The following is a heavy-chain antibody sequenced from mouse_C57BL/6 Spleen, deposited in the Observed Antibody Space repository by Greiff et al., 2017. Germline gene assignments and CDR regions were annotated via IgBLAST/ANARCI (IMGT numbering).Heavy chain of an antibody. Sequence: QVQLQQPGAELVMPGASVKLSCKASGYTFTSYWMHWVKQRPGQGLEWIGEIDPSDSYTNYNQKFKGKSTVTVDKSSSTAYMQLSSLTSEDSAVYYCARRGKSTSPYAMDYWGQGTSVTVSS. V-gene: IGHV1-69*01. CDR1: GYTFTSYW. D-gene: IGHD6-1*01. CDR2: IDPSDSYT. J-gene: IGHJ4*01. CDR3: ARRGKSTSPYAMDY.